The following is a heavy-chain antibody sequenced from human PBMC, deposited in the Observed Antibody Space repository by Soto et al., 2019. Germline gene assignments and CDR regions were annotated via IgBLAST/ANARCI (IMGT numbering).Heavy chain of an antibody. J-gene: IGHJ4*02. Sequence: SETLSLTCTVSGASVRNDNYYWSWIRQPPGKGLEWIRYIYYGGSTNYSPSLKSRVTMSVDTAKNQFFLNLKSVTAADTAVYYCARGSWKGDYWGQGTLVTVSS. CDR2: IYYGGST. V-gene: IGHV4-61*01. D-gene: IGHD6-13*01. CDR3: ARGSWKGDY. CDR1: GASVRNDNYY.